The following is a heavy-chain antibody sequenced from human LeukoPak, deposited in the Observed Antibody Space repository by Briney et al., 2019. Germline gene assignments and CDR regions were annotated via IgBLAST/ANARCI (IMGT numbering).Heavy chain of an antibody. CDR1: GGSPSSYY. CDR2: IYTSGST. Sequence: SETLSLTSPVSGGSPSSYYWSWIRQPAGKGLEWIGRIYTSGSTNYNPSLKSRVTMSVDTSKNQFSLKLSSVTAADTAVYYCATGGSSSWPYYYYYYMDVWGKGTTVTVSS. CDR3: ATGGSSSWPYYYYYYMDV. J-gene: IGHJ6*03. D-gene: IGHD6-13*01. V-gene: IGHV4-4*07.